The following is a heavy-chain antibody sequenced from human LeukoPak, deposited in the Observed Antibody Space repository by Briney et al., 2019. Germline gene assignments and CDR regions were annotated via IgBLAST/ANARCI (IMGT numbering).Heavy chain of an antibody. D-gene: IGHD3-10*01. CDR1: GFTFSSYG. CDR3: AKDRWFGELSD. CDR2: ISGSGGST. J-gene: IGHJ4*02. Sequence: GGSLRLSCAGSGFTFSSYGMHWVRQAPGKGLEWVSAISGSGGSTYYADSVKGRFTISRDNSKNTLYLQMNSLRAEDTAVYYCAKDRWFGELSDWGQGTLVTVSS. V-gene: IGHV3-23*01.